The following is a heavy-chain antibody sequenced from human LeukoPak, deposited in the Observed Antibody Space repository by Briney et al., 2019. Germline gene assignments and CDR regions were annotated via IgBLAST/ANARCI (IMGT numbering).Heavy chain of an antibody. Sequence: KPSETLSLTCIVTGGFIRSSSYYWGWIRQPPGKGLEWIGSIYYSGSTYYNPSLKSRVTISVDTSTNQFSLKLSSVTAADTAVYYCASQPYYDILTGYSHFDYWGQGTLVTVSS. J-gene: IGHJ4*02. V-gene: IGHV4-39*01. D-gene: IGHD3-9*01. CDR2: IYYSGST. CDR3: ASQPYYDILTGYSHFDY. CDR1: GGFIRSSSYY.